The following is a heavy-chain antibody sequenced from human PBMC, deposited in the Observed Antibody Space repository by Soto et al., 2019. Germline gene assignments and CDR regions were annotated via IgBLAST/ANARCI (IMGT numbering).Heavy chain of an antibody. V-gene: IGHV3-23*01. Sequence: GSLRLSCAASGFTFSSYGMNWVRQAPGKGLEWVSVISSSSGTTYYADSVKGRFTISRDNSKNTLYLQMNSLRADDTAVYYCAKERPFGGVIVPYYFDYWGQGTLVTVSS. CDR1: GFTFSSYG. J-gene: IGHJ4*02. CDR3: AKERPFGGVIVPYYFDY. CDR2: ISSSSGTT. D-gene: IGHD3-16*02.